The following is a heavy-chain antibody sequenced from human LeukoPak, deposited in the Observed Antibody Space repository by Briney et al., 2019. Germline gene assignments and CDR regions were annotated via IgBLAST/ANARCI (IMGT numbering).Heavy chain of an antibody. CDR3: ARGYPSSRWYSP. D-gene: IGHD6-13*01. Sequence: SETLSLTCTVSGGSISSYYWSWIRQPPGKGLEWIGYIYYSGSTNYNPSLKSRVTISVDTSKNQFSLKLSSVTAADTAVYYCARGYPSSRWYSPWGQGTMVTVSS. CDR2: IYYSGST. CDR1: GGSISSYY. J-gene: IGHJ3*01. V-gene: IGHV4-59*01.